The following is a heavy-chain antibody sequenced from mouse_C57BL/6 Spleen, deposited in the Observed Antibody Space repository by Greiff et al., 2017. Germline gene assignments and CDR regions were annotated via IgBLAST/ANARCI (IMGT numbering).Heavy chain of an antibody. Sequence: EVQLVESEGGLVQPGSSMKLSCTASGFTFSDYYMAWVRQVPEKGLEWVANINYDGSSTYYLDSLKSRFIISRDNAKNILYLQMSSLKSEDTATYYCAREGFGTTAWYFDVWGTGTTVTVSS. CDR1: GFTFSDYY. J-gene: IGHJ1*03. V-gene: IGHV5-16*01. CDR3: AREGFGTTAWYFDV. D-gene: IGHD1-2*01. CDR2: INYDGSST.